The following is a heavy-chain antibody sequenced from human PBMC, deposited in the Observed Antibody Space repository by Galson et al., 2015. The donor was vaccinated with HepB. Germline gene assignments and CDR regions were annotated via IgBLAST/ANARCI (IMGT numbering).Heavy chain of an antibody. D-gene: IGHD3-10*01. CDR2: IYPGDSDT. CDR1: GYSFTSYW. V-gene: IGHV5-51*01. CDR3: ARQDIWMVRGVMSYFDY. J-gene: IGHJ4*02. Sequence: QSGAEVKKPGESLKISCKGSGYSFTSYWIGWVRQMPGKGLEWMGIIYPGDSDTRYSPSFQGQVTISADKSISTAYLQWSSLKASDTAMYYCARQDIWMVRGVMSYFDYWGQGTLVTVSS.